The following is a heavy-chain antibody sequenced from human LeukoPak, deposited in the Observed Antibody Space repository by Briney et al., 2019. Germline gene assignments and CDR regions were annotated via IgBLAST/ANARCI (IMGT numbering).Heavy chain of an antibody. CDR2: ISAYNGNT. J-gene: IGHJ4*02. CDR1: GYTFTSYG. Sequence: ASVKVSCKASGYTFTSYGISWVRQAPGQGLEWMGWISAYNGNTNYAQKFQGRVTITRDTSASTAYMELSSLRSEDTAVYYCARVRGSGSYYGYWGQGTLVTVSS. D-gene: IGHD3-10*01. V-gene: IGHV1-18*01. CDR3: ARVRGSGSYYGY.